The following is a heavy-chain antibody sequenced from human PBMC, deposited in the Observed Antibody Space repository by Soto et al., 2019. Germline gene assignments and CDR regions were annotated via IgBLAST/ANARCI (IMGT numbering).Heavy chain of an antibody. CDR3: GSLLPSLKKNTIFGVVSNYFDY. D-gene: IGHD3-3*01. J-gene: IGHJ4*02. CDR2: FSYRGST. Sequence: SETLSLTCSVSDDSIINYYWSWIRQPPGEGLEWIGYFSYRGSTNYTPSLKSRVTISVDTSKNQFSLNVSSVTAADTAVYYCGSLLPSLKKNTIFGVVSNYFDYWGQGTLVTVSS. V-gene: IGHV4-59*12. CDR1: DDSIINYY.